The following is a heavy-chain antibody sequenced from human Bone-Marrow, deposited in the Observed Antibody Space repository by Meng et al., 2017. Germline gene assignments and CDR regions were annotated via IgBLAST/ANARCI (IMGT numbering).Heavy chain of an antibody. V-gene: IGHV1-46*01. CDR2: INPSGGST. CDR3: ARTDEGRGANMVRGADYGMDV. D-gene: IGHD3-10*01. J-gene: IGHJ6*01. Sequence: ASLMVSCKASGYTFTSYYMHWVRQAPGQGLEWMGIINPSGGSTSYAQKYQGRVTMTRDTSTSTVYMELSSLRSEDTAVYYCARTDEGRGANMVRGADYGMDVWGQGTRVTCSS. CDR1: GYTFTSYY.